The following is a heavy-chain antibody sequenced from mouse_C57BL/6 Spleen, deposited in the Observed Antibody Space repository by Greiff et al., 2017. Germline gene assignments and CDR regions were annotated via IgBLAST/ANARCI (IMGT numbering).Heavy chain of an antibody. J-gene: IGHJ2*01. V-gene: IGHV1-42*01. D-gene: IGHD1-1*01. CDR3: ARRIYYYGSGYFDY. CDR2: INPSTGGT. Sequence: VQLKASGPELVKPGASVKISCKASGYSFTGYYMNWVKQSPEKSLEWIGEINPSTGGTTYNQKFKAKATLTVDKSASTAYMQLKSLTSEDSAVYYCARRIYYYGSGYFDYWGQGTTLTVSS. CDR1: GYSFTGYY.